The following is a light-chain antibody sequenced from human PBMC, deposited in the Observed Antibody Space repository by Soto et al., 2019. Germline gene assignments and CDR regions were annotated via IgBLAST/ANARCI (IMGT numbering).Light chain of an antibody. CDR2: KAS. J-gene: IGKJ2*01. Sequence: DIQMTQSPSTLSASVGDRVTITCRASQSISSWLAWYQQKPGKAPKLLIYKASSLESGVTSRFIGSGSGTEFTLIISSLQPDNFSTYFCLQYNNLYTFGQGTKLEIK. V-gene: IGKV1-5*03. CDR3: LQYNNLYT. CDR1: QSISSW.